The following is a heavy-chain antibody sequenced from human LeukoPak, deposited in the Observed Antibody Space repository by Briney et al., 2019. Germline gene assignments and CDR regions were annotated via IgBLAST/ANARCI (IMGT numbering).Heavy chain of an antibody. J-gene: IGHJ6*02. CDR1: GGSFSGYY. D-gene: IGHD2-15*01. CDR2: INHSGST. CDR3: ARGTSHSSRMDV. V-gene: IGHV4-34*01. Sequence: SETLSLTCAVYGGSFSGYYWSWIRQPPGKGLEWIGEINHSGSTNYNPSLKSRVTISVDTSKNQFSLKLSSVTAADTAVYYCARGTSHSSRMDVWGQGTTVTVPS.